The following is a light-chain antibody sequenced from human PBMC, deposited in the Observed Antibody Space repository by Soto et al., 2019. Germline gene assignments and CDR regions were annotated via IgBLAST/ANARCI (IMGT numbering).Light chain of an antibody. CDR3: QYYDSSLTLRV. V-gene: IGLV1-40*01. Sequence: QSVLTQPPSVSGAPGQRVTISCTGSSSNIGAGYDVHWYQQLPGTAPKLLIYGNSNRPSGVPDRISGSKSGTSASLAITGLQAEDEADYYCQYYDSSLTLRVFGTGTKGTVL. CDR2: GNS. J-gene: IGLJ1*01. CDR1: SSNIGAGYD.